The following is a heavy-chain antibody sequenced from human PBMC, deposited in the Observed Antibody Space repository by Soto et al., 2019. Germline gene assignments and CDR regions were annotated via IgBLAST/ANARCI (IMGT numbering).Heavy chain of an antibody. D-gene: IGHD6-6*01. CDR1: GFTFSTSW. CDR3: ARRARPDFYYMDV. J-gene: IGHJ6*03. Sequence: GGSLRLSCAASGFTFSTSWMHWVRQAPGKGLVYVSRINSDAISTYYADSVKGRFTISRDNSKNTVYLQMGSLRPEDMAVYYCARRARPDFYYMDVWGKGTTVTVSS. V-gene: IGHV3-74*01. CDR2: INSDAIST.